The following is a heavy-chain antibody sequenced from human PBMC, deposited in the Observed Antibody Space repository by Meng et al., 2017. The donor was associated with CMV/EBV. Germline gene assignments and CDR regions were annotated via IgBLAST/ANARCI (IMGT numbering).Heavy chain of an antibody. V-gene: IGHV1-69*05. Sequence: SVKVSCKASGGTFSSYAISWVRQAPGQGLEWMGGIIPIFGTANYAQKFQGRVTITTDESTSTAYMELSSLRSEDTAVYYCARTDDYDFWFDPWGQGTLVTVSS. CDR2: IIPIFGTA. D-gene: IGHD4/OR15-4a*01. CDR1: GGTFSSYA. J-gene: IGHJ5*02. CDR3: ARTDDYDFWFDP.